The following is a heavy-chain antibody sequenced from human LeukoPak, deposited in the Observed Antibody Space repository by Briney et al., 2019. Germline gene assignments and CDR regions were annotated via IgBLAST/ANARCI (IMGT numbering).Heavy chain of an antibody. Sequence: PGRSLRLSCAASGFTFSSYGMHWVRQAPGKGLEWVAVISYDGSNKYYADSVKGRFTISRDNSKNTLYLQMNSLRAEDTAVCYCAKEGWELHLYYFDYWGQGTLVTVSS. CDR3: AKEGWELHLYYFDY. CDR1: GFTFSSYG. CDR2: ISYDGSNK. D-gene: IGHD1-26*01. J-gene: IGHJ4*02. V-gene: IGHV3-30*18.